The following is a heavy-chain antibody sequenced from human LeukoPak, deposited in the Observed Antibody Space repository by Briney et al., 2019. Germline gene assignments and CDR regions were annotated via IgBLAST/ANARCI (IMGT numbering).Heavy chain of an antibody. Sequence: GASVKVSCKVSGYTLTELPMHWVRRAPGKGLEWMGGFDPEDGETIYAQKFQGRVTMTEDTSTDTAYMELSSLRSEDTAVYYCATMDYYDSSGTLPLDYWGQGTLVTVSS. CDR3: ATMDYYDSSGTLPLDY. D-gene: IGHD3-22*01. CDR2: FDPEDGET. CDR1: GYTLTELP. J-gene: IGHJ4*02. V-gene: IGHV1-24*01.